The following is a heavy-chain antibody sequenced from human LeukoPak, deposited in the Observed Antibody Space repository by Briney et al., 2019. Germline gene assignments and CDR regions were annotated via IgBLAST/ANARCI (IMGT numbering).Heavy chain of an antibody. CDR1: GYTFTSYG. CDR3: ARQYRPYYYDSSGYMDV. CDR2: ISAYNGNT. V-gene: IGHV1-18*01. Sequence: GASVKVSCKASGYTFTSYGISWVRRAPGQGLEWMGGISAYNGNTNYAQNLQGRVTMTTGTSTSTAYMELRSLRSDDTAVYYCARQYRPYYYDSSGYMDVWGQRDHGHRLL. D-gene: IGHD3-22*01. J-gene: IGHJ6*03.